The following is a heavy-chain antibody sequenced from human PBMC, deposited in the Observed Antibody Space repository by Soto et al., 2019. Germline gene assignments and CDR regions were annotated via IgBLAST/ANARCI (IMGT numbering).Heavy chain of an antibody. D-gene: IGHD3-16*01. J-gene: IGHJ3*01. CDR3: ARDDAFGKANAFDL. Sequence: GWLRGPCAVSGCCFRTYGFHWVRQPPGKGLEWVAVISPKGHSDSVEGRFTISRDNSKDTLYLQMNNLRAEDTAVYYCARDDAFGKANAFDLWGQGTMVTV. CDR2: ISPK. V-gene: IGHV3-33*01. CDR1: GCCFRTYG.